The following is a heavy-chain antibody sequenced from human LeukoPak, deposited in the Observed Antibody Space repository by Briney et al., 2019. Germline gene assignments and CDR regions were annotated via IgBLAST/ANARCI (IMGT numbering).Heavy chain of an antibody. V-gene: IGHV1-46*01. D-gene: IGHD2-8*01. CDR1: GYIFTSYY. J-gene: IGHJ4*02. Sequence: GASVKVSCKASGYIFTSYYMHWVRQAPGQGLEWMGLINPSGGRTNYAQKFQGRLTIARDTSKDTVYMDLDSLTSEDTAVYYCARGVPIGYCSYGVCYPPYYFDYWGQGTLVTASS. CDR2: INPSGGRT. CDR3: ARGVPIGYCSYGVCYPPYYFDY.